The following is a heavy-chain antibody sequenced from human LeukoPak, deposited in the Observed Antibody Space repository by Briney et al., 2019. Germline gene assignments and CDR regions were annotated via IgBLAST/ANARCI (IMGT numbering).Heavy chain of an antibody. CDR2: INHSGST. V-gene: IGHV4-34*01. J-gene: IGHJ5*02. Sequence: LETLSLTCAVYGGSFSGYYWSWIRQPPGKGLEWIGEINHSGSTNYNPSLKSRVTISVDTSKNQFSLKLSSVTAADTAVYYCAGDIVVVPAATLAWFDPWGQGTLVTVSS. CDR3: AGDIVVVPAATLAWFDP. D-gene: IGHD2-2*01. CDR1: GGSFSGYY.